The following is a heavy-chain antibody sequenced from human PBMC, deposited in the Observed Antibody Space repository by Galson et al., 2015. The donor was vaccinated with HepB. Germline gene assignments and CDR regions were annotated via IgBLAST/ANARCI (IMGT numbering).Heavy chain of an antibody. CDR1: GFSLSASG. J-gene: IGHJ6*03. Sequence: APRHSCAASGFSLSASGVHWVRQASGQGLEWVGRILSQPNTYATAYGASVQGRFTISRDDSENMAYLQMNSLKTEDSGVYYCLRVIRGAHYMDVWGKGTTVTVSS. CDR3: LRVIRGAHYMDV. D-gene: IGHD2-21*01. V-gene: IGHV3-73*01. CDR2: ILSQPNTYAT.